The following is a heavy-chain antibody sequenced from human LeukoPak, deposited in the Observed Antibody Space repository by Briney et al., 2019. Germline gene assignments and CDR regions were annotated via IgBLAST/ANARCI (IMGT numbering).Heavy chain of an antibody. J-gene: IGHJ3*02. CDR3: ASWFWSGYQGAFDI. Sequence: SVKVSCKASGGTFSSYAISWVRQAPGQGLEWMGGIIPIFGTANYAQKFQGRVTITTDESTSTAYMELSSLRSEDTAVYYCASWFWSGYQGAFDIWGQGTMVTVSS. CDR1: GGTFSSYA. CDR2: IIPIFGTA. V-gene: IGHV1-69*05. D-gene: IGHD3-3*01.